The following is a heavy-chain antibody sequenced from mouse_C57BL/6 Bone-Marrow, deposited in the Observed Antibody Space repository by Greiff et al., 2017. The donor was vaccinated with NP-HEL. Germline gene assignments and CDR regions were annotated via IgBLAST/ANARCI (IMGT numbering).Heavy chain of an antibody. CDR3: ARCGRPYGSSYNYAMDY. V-gene: IGHV1-81*01. CDR1: GYTFTSYG. CDR2: IYPSSGNT. Sequence: QVQLKQSGAELARPGASVKLSCKASGYTFTSYGISWVKQRTGQGLEWIGEIYPSSGNTYYNEKFKGKATLTADKSSSTAYMELRSLTSEDSAVYFCARCGRPYGSSYNYAMDYWGQGTSVTVSS. J-gene: IGHJ4*01. D-gene: IGHD1-1*01.